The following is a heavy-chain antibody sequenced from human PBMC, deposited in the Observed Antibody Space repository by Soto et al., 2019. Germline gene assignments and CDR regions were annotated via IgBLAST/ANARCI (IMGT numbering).Heavy chain of an antibody. J-gene: IGHJ4*02. V-gene: IGHV4-31*03. CDR2: IYYSGST. D-gene: IGHD2-15*01. Sequence: SETLSLTCTVSGCSISSGGYYWSWIRQHPGKGLEWIGYIYYSGSTYYNPSLKSRVTISVDTSKNQFSLKLSSVTAADTAVYYCARGRCSGGSCYDYFDYWGQGTLVTVSS. CDR1: GCSISSGGYY. CDR3: ARGRCSGGSCYDYFDY.